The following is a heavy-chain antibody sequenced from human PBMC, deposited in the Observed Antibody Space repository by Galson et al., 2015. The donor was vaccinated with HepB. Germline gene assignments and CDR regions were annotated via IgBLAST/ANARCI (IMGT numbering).Heavy chain of an antibody. J-gene: IGHJ5*02. V-gene: IGHV3-30-3*01. CDR3: ASRGGSQFWSGYYPSWFDP. D-gene: IGHD3-3*01. Sequence: SLRLSCAASGFTFSSYAMHWVRQAPGKGLEWVAVISYDGSNKYYADSVKGRFTISRDNSKNTLYLQMNSLRAEDTAVYYCASRGGSQFWSGYYPSWFDPWGQGTLVTVSS. CDR2: ISYDGSNK. CDR1: GFTFSSYA.